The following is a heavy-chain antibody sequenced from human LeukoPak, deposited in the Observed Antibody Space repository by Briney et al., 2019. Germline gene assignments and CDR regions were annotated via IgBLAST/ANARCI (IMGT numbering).Heavy chain of an antibody. J-gene: IGHJ6*03. CDR2: IYSGGST. D-gene: IGHD3-16*01. CDR1: GFTVSSNY. CDR3: ARDLRFTALGYYYYYMDV. Sequence: PGGSLRLSCAASGFTVSSNYMSWVRQAPGKGLEWVSVIYSGGSTYYADSVKGRFTISRDNSKTTLYLQMNSLRAEDTAVYYCARDLRFTALGYYYYYMDVWGKGTTVTVPS. V-gene: IGHV3-66*02.